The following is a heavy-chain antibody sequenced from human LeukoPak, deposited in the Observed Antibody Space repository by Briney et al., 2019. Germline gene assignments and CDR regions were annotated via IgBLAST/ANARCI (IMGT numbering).Heavy chain of an antibody. CDR1: GGSISSSSYY. Sequence: SETLSLTCTVSGGSISSSSYYWGWIRQPPGKGLEWIGSIYYSGSTYYNPSLKSRVTISVDTSKNQFSLKLSSVTAADTAVYYCARGPKRGYSYGYVYWGQGTLVTVSS. CDR2: IYYSGST. J-gene: IGHJ4*02. V-gene: IGHV4-39*07. D-gene: IGHD5-18*01. CDR3: ARGPKRGYSYGYVY.